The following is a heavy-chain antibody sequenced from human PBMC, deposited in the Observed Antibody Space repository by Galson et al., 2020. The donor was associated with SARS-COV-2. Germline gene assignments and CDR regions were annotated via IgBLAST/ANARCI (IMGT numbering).Heavy chain of an antibody. CDR2: IYTSGST. CDR1: GGSISSGSYY. Sequence: SETLSLTCTVSGGSISSGSYYWSWIRQPAGKGLEWIGRIYTSGSTNYNPSLQSRVTISTDTSKNQFSLELTSVTAADTAVYFCAYGVVAGTGYWGQGILVTVSS. J-gene: IGHJ4*02. CDR3: AYGVVAGTGY. V-gene: IGHV4-61*02. D-gene: IGHD6-19*01.